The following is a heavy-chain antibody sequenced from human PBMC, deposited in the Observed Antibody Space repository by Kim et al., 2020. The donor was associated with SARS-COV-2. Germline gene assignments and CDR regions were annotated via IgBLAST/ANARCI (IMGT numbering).Heavy chain of an antibody. J-gene: IGHJ3*02. CDR3: ARTSTVDIVATKNDAFDI. V-gene: IGHV3-11*06. D-gene: IGHD5-12*01. Sequence: KGRFTISRDNAKNSLYLQMNSLRAEDTAVYYCARTSTVDIVATKNDAFDIWGQGTMVTVSS.